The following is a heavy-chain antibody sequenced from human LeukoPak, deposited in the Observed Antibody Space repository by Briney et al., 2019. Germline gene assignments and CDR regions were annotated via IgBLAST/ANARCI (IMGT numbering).Heavy chain of an antibody. J-gene: IGHJ1*01. Sequence: PGASLRLSCAASGFTFSSYAMSWVRQAPGNGLEWISAISGSGGSTYYADSVKGRFTISRDNSKNTLYLQMNSLRAEDTAVYYCAKRSYSSSWYSYFQHWGQGTLVTVSS. D-gene: IGHD6-13*01. CDR2: ISGSGGST. V-gene: IGHV3-23*01. CDR1: GFTFSSYA. CDR3: AKRSYSSSWYSYFQH.